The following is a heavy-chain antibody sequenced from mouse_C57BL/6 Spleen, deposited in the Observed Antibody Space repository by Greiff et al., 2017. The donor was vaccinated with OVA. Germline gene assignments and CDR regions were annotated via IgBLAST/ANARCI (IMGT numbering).Heavy chain of an antibody. CDR2: IDPSDSYT. V-gene: IGHV1-50*01. Sequence: QVQLQQPGAELVKPGASVKLSCKASGYTFTSYWMQWVKQRPGQGLEWIGEIDPSDSYTNYNQKFKGKATLTVDTSSSTAYMQLSSLTSEDSAVYYCARSPYYYGSSNYFDYWGQGTTLTVSA. D-gene: IGHD1-1*01. J-gene: IGHJ2*01. CDR1: GYTFTSYW. CDR3: ARSPYYYGSSNYFDY.